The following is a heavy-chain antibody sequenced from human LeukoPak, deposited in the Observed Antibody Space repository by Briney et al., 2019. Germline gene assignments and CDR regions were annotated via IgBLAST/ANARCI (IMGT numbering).Heavy chain of an antibody. Sequence: GRSLRLSCAASGFTFSSYGMHWVRQAPGKGLEWVAVISYDGSNKYYADSVKGRFTISRDNSKNTLYLQMNSLRAEDTAVYYCAKSFFCSSTSCPFDYWGQGTLVTVSS. V-gene: IGHV3-30*18. CDR3: AKSFFCSSTSCPFDY. CDR1: GFTFSSYG. D-gene: IGHD2-2*01. J-gene: IGHJ4*02. CDR2: ISYDGSNK.